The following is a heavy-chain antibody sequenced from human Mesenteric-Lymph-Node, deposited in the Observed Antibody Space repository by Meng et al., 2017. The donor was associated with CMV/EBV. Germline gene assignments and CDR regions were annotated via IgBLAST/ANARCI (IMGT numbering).Heavy chain of an antibody. CDR1: GFTSDDYA. CDR3: AKDRYYFDY. CDR2: ISGNGGGT. V-gene: IGHV3-23*01. J-gene: IGHJ4*02. Sequence: GESLKISCAASGFTSDDYAMHWVRQAPGKGLEWVSVISGNGGGTYYADSVKGRFTISRDNSKNTLYLQMNSLRAGDTAVYYCAKDRYYFDYWGQGTLVTVSS.